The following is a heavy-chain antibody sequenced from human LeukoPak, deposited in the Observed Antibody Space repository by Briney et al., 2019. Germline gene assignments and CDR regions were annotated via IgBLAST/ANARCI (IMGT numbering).Heavy chain of an antibody. CDR3: ARDSSSGSYYASFDY. CDR2: IYSGGST. J-gene: IGHJ4*02. CDR1: EFSVGSNY. V-gene: IGHV3-66*01. D-gene: IGHD1-26*01. Sequence: GGSLRLSCAASEFSVGSNYMTWVRQAPGKGLEWVSLIYSGGSTYYADSVKGRFTISRDNSKNTLYLQMNSLRAEDTAVYYCARDSSSGSYYASFDYWGQGTLVTVSS.